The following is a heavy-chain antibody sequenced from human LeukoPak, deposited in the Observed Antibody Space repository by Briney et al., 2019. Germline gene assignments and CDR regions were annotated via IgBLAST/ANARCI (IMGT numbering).Heavy chain of an antibody. Sequence: SETLSLTCTVSGGSISSGGYYWSWIRQHPGKGLEWIGYIYYSGSTHYNPSLKSRVTISVDTSKNQFSLKLSSVTAADTAVYYCARDRYSSGWYYYYGMDVWGQGTTVTVSS. J-gene: IGHJ6*02. CDR3: ARDRYSSGWYYYYGMDV. D-gene: IGHD6-19*01. CDR2: IYYSGST. CDR1: GGSISSGGYY. V-gene: IGHV4-31*03.